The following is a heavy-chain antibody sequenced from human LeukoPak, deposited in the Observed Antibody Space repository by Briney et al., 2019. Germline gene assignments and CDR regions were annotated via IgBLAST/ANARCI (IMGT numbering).Heavy chain of an antibody. D-gene: IGHD6-13*01. J-gene: IGHJ4*02. CDR2: IYYSGST. Sequence: SETLSLTCTVSGGSISSYYWSWIRQPPGKGLEWIGYIYYSGSTNYNPSLKSRVTISVDTSKNQFSLKLSSVTAADTAVYYCATHGSIAAAGTYSDYWGQGTLVTVSS. CDR1: GGSISSYY. V-gene: IGHV4-59*01. CDR3: ATHGSIAAAGTYSDY.